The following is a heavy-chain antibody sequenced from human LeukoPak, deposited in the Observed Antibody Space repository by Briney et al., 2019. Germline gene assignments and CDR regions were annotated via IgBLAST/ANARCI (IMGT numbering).Heavy chain of an antibody. CDR2: ISGSGGST. CDR1: GFTFSSYA. V-gene: IGHV3-23*01. CDR3: AKGLDRHYDILTGYYNAFDY. J-gene: IGHJ4*02. Sequence: GGSLRLSCAASGFTFSSYAMSWVRQAPGKGLELVSAISGSGGSTYYADSVKGRFTISRDNSKNTLYLQMNSLRAEDTAVYYCAKGLDRHYDILTGYYNAFDYWGQGTLVTVSS. D-gene: IGHD3-9*01.